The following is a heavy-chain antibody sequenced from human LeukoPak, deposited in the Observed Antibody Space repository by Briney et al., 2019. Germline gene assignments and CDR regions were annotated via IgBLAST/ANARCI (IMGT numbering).Heavy chain of an antibody. V-gene: IGHV4-59*01. CDR2: IYNSGST. Sequence: SETLSLTCTVSGGSISSYYWSWIRQPPGKGLEWIGYIYNSGSTNYNPSLKSRVTISVDTSKNQFSLKLSSVTAADTAVYYCARHLYDYVWGSYRDKSDYWGQGTLVTVSS. CDR3: ARHLYDYVWGSYRDKSDY. CDR1: GGSISSYY. D-gene: IGHD3-16*02. J-gene: IGHJ4*02.